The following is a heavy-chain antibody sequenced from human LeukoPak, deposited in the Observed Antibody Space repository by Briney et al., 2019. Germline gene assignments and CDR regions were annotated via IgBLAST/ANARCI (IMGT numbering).Heavy chain of an antibody. CDR1: GFTFDDYT. D-gene: IGHD6-13*01. J-gene: IGHJ5*02. Sequence: PGGSLRLSCAASGFTFDDYTMHWVRQAPGKGLEWVSLISWDGGSTYYADSVKGRFTISRDNSKNSLYLQMNSLRSEDTAVYYCARGLGRRSKQLDVRNWFDPWGQGTLVTVSS. V-gene: IGHV3-43*01. CDR2: ISWDGGST. CDR3: ARGLGRRSKQLDVRNWFDP.